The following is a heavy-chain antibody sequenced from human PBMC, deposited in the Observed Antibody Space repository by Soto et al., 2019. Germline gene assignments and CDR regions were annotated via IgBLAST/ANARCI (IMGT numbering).Heavy chain of an antibody. CDR3: AQRPGGGGY. Sequence: EVQLVESGGGLIQPGGSLRLSCAVSGFTVSNNYMSWVRQAPGKGLEGVSVIYSGGYTAYGDSVKGRFTISRDNSKNTIYLKMKSLEAEDRVVFSGAQRPGGGGYWGQGTLVTVSS. CDR2: IYSGGYT. CDR1: GFTVSNNY. V-gene: IGHV3-53*01. D-gene: IGHD3-10*01. J-gene: IGHJ4*02.